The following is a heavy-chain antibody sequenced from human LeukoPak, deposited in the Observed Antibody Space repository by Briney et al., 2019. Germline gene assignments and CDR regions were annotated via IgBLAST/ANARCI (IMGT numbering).Heavy chain of an antibody. CDR2: VSTNDGNT. Sequence: ASVKVSCKASGYTFTNYHIAWVRQAPGQGLEWMGWVSTNDGNTVYAQRLQGRVTMTTDTSTSVAYMELRSLASDDTAVYYCTRAPPGMTMMTDYWGQGTLVTVSS. J-gene: IGHJ4*02. CDR1: GYTFTNYH. D-gene: IGHD3-22*01. V-gene: IGHV1-18*01. CDR3: TRAPPGMTMMTDY.